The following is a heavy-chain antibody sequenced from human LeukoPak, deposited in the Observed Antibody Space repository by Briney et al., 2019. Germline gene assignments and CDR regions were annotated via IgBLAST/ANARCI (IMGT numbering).Heavy chain of an antibody. D-gene: IGHD3-22*01. V-gene: IGHV4-34*01. J-gene: IGHJ4*02. CDR3: ARPAAYYYDSSGYPEGYYFDY. CDR2: INHRGST. Sequence: PSETLSLTCAVYGGSFSGYYWSWIRQPPGKGLEWIGEINHRGSTNYNPSLKSRVTISVDTSKNQFSLKLSSVTAADTAVYYCARPAAYYYDSSGYPEGYYFDYWGQGTLVTVSS. CDR1: GGSFSGYY.